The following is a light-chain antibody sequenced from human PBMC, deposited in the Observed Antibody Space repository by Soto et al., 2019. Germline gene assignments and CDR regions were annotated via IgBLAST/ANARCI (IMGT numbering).Light chain of an antibody. J-gene: IGKJ1*01. CDR3: QHYGTTPWT. V-gene: IGKV3-20*01. CDR1: QSVCSRC. CDR2: GAS. Sequence: ETVLTQSPGTLSLSPGERVTLSCRTSQSVCSRCFAWYQQKPGQSPRLLIYGASTRATGIPDRFSGSGSGTDFTLTISRLEAEDFAVYYCQHYGTTPWTFGQGTKVAIK.